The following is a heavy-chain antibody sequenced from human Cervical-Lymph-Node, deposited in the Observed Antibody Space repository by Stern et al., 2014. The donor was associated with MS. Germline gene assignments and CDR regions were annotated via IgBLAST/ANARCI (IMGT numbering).Heavy chain of an antibody. D-gene: IGHD2-2*01. CDR2: IYYSGST. CDR3: ASANCSSTSCPNWFDP. Sequence: QVQLQESGPGLVKPSPTLSLTCTVSGGSISSGDYYWGWFRQPPGKGLEWIGYIYYSGSTYYNPSLKSRVTISVDTSKNQFSLKLSSVTAADTAVYYCASANCSSTSCPNWFDPWGQGTLVTVSS. V-gene: IGHV4-30-4*01. CDR1: GGSISSGDYY. J-gene: IGHJ5*02.